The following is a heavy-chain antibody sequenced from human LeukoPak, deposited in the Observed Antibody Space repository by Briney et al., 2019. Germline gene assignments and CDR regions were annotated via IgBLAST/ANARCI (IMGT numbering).Heavy chain of an antibody. CDR2: INHSGST. V-gene: IGHV4-34*01. Sequence: SETLSLTCAVYGGSFSGYYWSWIRQPPGKGLEWIGEINHSGSTNYNPSLKSRVTISVDTSKNQFSLKLSSVAAADTAVYYCARAEVLPAGTPNWFDPWGQGTLVTVSS. D-gene: IGHD6-19*01. CDR1: GGSFSGYY. CDR3: ARAEVLPAGTPNWFDP. J-gene: IGHJ5*02.